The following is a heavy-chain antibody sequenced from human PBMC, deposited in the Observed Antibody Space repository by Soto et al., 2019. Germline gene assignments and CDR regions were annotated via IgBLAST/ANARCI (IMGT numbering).Heavy chain of an antibody. Sequence: QVQLQESGPGLVKPSETLSLTCTVSGGSISSYYWSWIRQPPGKALEWIGYIYYSGSTNYNPSLKSRVTISVDTSKNQFSLKLSSVTAADTAVYYCARALGYSYGNWFDPWGQGTLVTVSS. CDR1: GGSISSYY. CDR3: ARALGYSYGNWFDP. V-gene: IGHV4-59*01. CDR2: IYYSGST. D-gene: IGHD5-18*01. J-gene: IGHJ5*02.